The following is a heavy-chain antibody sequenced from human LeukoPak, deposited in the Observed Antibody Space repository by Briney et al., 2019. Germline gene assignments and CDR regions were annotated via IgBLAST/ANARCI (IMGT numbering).Heavy chain of an antibody. CDR3: ATVIFVYSAFDI. D-gene: IGHD3-16*02. J-gene: IGHJ3*02. V-gene: IGHV3-15*01. Sequence: PGGSLRLSCSASGFPFANTRMAWVRQAPGKGLEWVGRIKSKHDGATTDYAAPVKGRFTISRDDSKNTLYLQMTSLNAEDSAVYFCATVIFVYSAFDIWGQGTVVTVSS. CDR1: GFPFANTR. CDR2: IKSKHDGATT.